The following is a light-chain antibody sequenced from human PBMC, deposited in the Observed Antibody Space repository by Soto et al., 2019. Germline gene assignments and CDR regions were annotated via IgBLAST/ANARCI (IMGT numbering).Light chain of an antibody. CDR1: QSVSSY. V-gene: IGKV3-11*01. CDR3: QQRSNWPQIT. CDR2: DAS. Sequence: EIVLTQSPATLSLSPGARATLSCRASQSVSSYLAWYQQKPGQAPRLLIYDASTRATGIPARFSGSGSGTSFALTISSFEPEDFAVYYCQQRSNWPQITFGQGTRLEIK. J-gene: IGKJ5*01.